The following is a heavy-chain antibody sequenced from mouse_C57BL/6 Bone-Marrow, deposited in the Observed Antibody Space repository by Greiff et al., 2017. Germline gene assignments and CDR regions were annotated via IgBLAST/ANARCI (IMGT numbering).Heavy chain of an antibody. CDR3: ARDY. CDR2: FHPYNGDT. CDR1: GYTFTTSP. Sequence: QVQLQQSGAELVKPGASVKMSCKASGYTFTTSPIEWMKQTPGQGLAWIGNFHPYNGDTKYNEQFKGKATLTVEKSSSTVYLQRSRVTSDDSAVYDWARDYWGQGTTLTVSA. V-gene: IGHV1-47*01. J-gene: IGHJ2*01.